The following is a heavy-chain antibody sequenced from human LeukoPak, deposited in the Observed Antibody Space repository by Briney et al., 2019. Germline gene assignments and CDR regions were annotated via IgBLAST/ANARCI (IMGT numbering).Heavy chain of an antibody. V-gene: IGHV4-39*01. CDR2: IYYSGST. D-gene: IGHD2-15*01. CDR3: AVSGCSGGSCYSSPPQ. J-gene: IGHJ4*02. CDR1: GGSISSSSYY. Sequence: SETLSLTCTVSGGSISSSSYYWGWIRQPPGKGLEWIASIYYSGSTYYNPSLKSRVPISVDTSKNQFSLKLSSVTAADTAVYYCAVSGCSGGSCYSSPPQWGQGTLVTVSS.